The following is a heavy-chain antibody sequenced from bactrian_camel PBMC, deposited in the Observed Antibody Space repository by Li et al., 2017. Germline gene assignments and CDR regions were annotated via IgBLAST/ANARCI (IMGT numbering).Heavy chain of an antibody. CDR1: VNTYSTNC. J-gene: IGHJ6*01. CDR3: ASSQDMDGGSWCSMIRDDFGY. Sequence: HVQLVESGGGSVQAGGSLLLSCEAFVNTYSTNCMGRFRQLPGKEREGVAAIFLGGPFLGGTTSYADFVNGRFTISQDNAKNTLYLQMNSLKPEDTAMYYCASSQDMDGGSWCSMIRDDFGYSGHGTQVTVS. CDR2: IFLGGPFLGGTT. D-gene: IGHD6*01. V-gene: IGHV3S54*01.